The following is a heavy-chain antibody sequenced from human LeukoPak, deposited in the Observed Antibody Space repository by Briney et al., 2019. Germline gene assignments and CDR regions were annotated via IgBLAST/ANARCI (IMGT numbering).Heavy chain of an antibody. CDR1: GYTLTELS. CDR3: TTWTRPGGYFRGWYFDL. D-gene: IGHD3-22*01. Sequence: ASVKLSCKVSGYTLTELSMHWVRQAPGKGLEWMGGFDPEDGETIYAQKFQGRVTMTEDTSTDTAYMELSSLTSEDTAVYYCTTWTRPGGYFRGWYFDLWGRGTLVTVSS. CDR2: FDPEDGET. V-gene: IGHV1-24*01. J-gene: IGHJ2*01.